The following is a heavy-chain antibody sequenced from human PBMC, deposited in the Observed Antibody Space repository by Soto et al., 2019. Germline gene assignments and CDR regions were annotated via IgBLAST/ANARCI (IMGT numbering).Heavy chain of an antibody. CDR3: AKDKGAMDYSSSGWRPDY. CDR2: ISSSSTYI. D-gene: IGHD6-19*01. V-gene: IGHV3-21*01. Sequence: EAQLVESGGGLVKPGGSLRLSCAASGFSFSSYSMNWVRQAPGKGLQWVSSISSSSTYIYYADSVKGRFTISRDNAKNSLYLQMNSLRAEGTAVYHCAKDKGAMDYSSSGWRPDYWGQGTPVTVSS. J-gene: IGHJ4*02. CDR1: GFSFSSYS.